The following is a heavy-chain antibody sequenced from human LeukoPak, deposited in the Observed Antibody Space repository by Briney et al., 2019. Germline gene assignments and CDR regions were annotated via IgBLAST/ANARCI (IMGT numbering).Heavy chain of an antibody. CDR1: GGTFSSYA. Sequence: ASVKVSCKASGGTFSSYAISWVRQAPGQGLEWMGWISGYNGNTNYAQKLQGRVTMTTDTSTSTAYMELRSLRSDDTAVYYCARGVLNYYGSGSTNWFDPWGQGTLVTVSS. CDR2: ISGYNGNT. V-gene: IGHV1-18*01. CDR3: ARGVLNYYGSGSTNWFDP. J-gene: IGHJ5*02. D-gene: IGHD3-10*01.